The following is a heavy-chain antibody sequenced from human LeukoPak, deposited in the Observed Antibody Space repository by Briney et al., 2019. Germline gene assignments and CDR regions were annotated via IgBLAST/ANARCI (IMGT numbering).Heavy chain of an antibody. Sequence: KPSETLSLTCAVYGGSFSGYYWSWIRQPPGKGLEWIGEINHSGSTNYNPSLKSRVTISVDTSKNQFSLKLSSVTAADTAVYYCARVAEPDRYDFRSGYYTDWFDPWGQGTLVTVSS. V-gene: IGHV4-34*01. J-gene: IGHJ5*02. CDR3: ARVAEPDRYDFRSGYYTDWFDP. D-gene: IGHD3-3*01. CDR1: GGSFSGYY. CDR2: INHSGST.